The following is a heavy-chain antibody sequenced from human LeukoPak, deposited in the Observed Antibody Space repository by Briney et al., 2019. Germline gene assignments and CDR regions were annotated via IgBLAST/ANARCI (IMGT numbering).Heavy chain of an antibody. V-gene: IGHV4-4*07. CDR3: ARAPSGCGGICPFDW. J-gene: IGHJ4*02. D-gene: IGHD2-15*01. CDR1: GVSINGFF. CDR2: IQSSGMT. Sequence: SETLSLTCTVSGVSINGFFWSWLRQAAGEGLEWLGCIQSSGMTNYNPSLTSRVTLSLDTSKNQISLKLTSVTAADTAVYYCARAPSGCGGICPFDWWGQGNLVTVSS.